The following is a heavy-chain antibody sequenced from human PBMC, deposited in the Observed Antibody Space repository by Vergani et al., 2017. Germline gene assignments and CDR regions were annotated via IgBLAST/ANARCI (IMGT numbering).Heavy chain of an antibody. V-gene: IGHV3-49*04. CDR2: IRNKAYGGTT. CDR3: SRGRGYSFGYSDY. CDR1: GFSFGDFA. Sequence: VQLVESGGGLVPPGRSLRLSRAASGFSFGDFAMTWVRQAPGKGLEWVAFIRNKAYGGTTEYAASVKGRFTISRDDSKRLAYLQLSGLKTEDTAVYFCSRGRGYSFGYSDYWGQGTLVTDSS. D-gene: IGHD5-18*01. J-gene: IGHJ4*02.